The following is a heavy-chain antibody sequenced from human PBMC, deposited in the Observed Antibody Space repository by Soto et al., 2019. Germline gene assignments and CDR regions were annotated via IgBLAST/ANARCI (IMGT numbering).Heavy chain of an antibody. CDR3: AIDRRNGYGSGPYYMDV. J-gene: IGHJ6*03. D-gene: IGHD3-10*01. CDR2: ISAYNGNT. Sequence: QVQLVQSGAEVKKPGASVKVSCKASGYTFTSYGISWVRQAPGQGLEWMGWISAYNGNTNYAQKLQGRVTMTTDTSTSNAYMELRSLRSDDTAVYYCAIDRRNGYGSGPYYMDVWGKGTTVTVSS. CDR1: GYTFTSYG. V-gene: IGHV1-18*01.